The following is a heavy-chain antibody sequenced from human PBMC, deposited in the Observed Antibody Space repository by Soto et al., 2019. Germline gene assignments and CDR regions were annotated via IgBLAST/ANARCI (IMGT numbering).Heavy chain of an antibody. CDR1: GYTFTSNG. Sequence: QVELVQSGAEVKKPGASVKVSCRTSGYTFTSNGISWVRQAPGQGLEWMGWISGHNGTTNYARKFQARVKMTTDTSTKTDFMEMRMLRYDDTAVYYGGRDRPYYDNREGGWFDPWGQGPLVTVSS. CDR2: ISGHNGTT. D-gene: IGHD3-22*01. J-gene: IGHJ5*02. V-gene: IGHV1-18*01. CDR3: GRDRPYYDNREGGWFDP.